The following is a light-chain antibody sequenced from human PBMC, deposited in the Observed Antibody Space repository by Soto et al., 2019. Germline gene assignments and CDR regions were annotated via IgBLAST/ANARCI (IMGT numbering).Light chain of an antibody. CDR3: SSYTSSSTHV. CDR2: DVN. Sequence: QSALTQPASVSGSPGQSITISCTGTSSDIGAFTFVSWYQQHPGKVPKLMIFDVNRRPSGVSDRFSGSKSGNTASLTISGLQAEDEGDYCSSYTSSSTHVFGSGTKVTGL. V-gene: IGLV2-14*03. CDR1: SSDIGAFTF. J-gene: IGLJ1*01.